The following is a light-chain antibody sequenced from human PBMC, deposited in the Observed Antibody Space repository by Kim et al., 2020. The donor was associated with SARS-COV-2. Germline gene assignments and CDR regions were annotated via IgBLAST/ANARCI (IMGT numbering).Light chain of an antibody. J-gene: IGKJ2*02. CDR1: HSVSINY. V-gene: IGKV3-20*01. CDR2: GAS. Sequence: LPPGKTATPSCRASHSVSINYFSWYQQTPRPAPRLLSYGASSRTTGIPDRFSGSASATDFTLTISRLDPEDYAEYYCQQYSSSPRTFGQGTKLEI. CDR3: QQYSSSPRT.